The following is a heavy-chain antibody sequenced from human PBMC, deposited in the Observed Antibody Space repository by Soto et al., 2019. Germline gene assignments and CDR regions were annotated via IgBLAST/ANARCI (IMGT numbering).Heavy chain of an antibody. J-gene: IGHJ4*02. V-gene: IGHV3-15*05. CDR3: TTERRYYYDRGGY. CDR2: IKRKTDGGAT. Sequence: DVQLEESGGGLVKPGGSLRLSCAASGFTFSKAWMSWVRQAPGKGLEWVGHIKRKTDGGATDYAAPVRGRFTISRDDSKNTLFLQMNSLKTADTGVYYCTTERRYYYDRGGYWGQGTLVTVSS. D-gene: IGHD3-22*01. CDR1: GFTFSKAW.